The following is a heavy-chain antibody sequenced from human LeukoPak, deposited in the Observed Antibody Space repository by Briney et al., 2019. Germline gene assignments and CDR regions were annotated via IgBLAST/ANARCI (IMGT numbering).Heavy chain of an antibody. CDR1: GDSVSSKSVS. Sequence: SQTLSLTCAISGDSVSSKSVSWNWVRQSPSRGLEYLGRTRYRSTWNTFYSLSVQGRITINADTSRNQVSLRLNSVTPEDTALYYCVRDFNWAFDYWGHGTLVTVSS. J-gene: IGHJ4*01. CDR2: TRYRSTWNT. V-gene: IGHV6-1*01. CDR3: VRDFNWAFDY. D-gene: IGHD7-27*01.